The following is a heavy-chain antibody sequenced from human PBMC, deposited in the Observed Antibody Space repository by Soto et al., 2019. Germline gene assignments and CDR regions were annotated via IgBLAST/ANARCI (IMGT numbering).Heavy chain of an antibody. CDR2: IDQSGST. V-gene: IGHV4-34*01. CDR1: GGSFSGYY. CDR3: ARGGQLWYREPFDY. Sequence: PSETLSLTCAVYGGSFSGYYWNWLRQPPGEGLEWIGKIDQSGSTNYNPSLKSRVTMSVDTSKNQFSLKLSSVTAADTAVYYCARGGQLWYREPFDYWGQGTLVTVSS. J-gene: IGHJ4*02. D-gene: IGHD5-18*01.